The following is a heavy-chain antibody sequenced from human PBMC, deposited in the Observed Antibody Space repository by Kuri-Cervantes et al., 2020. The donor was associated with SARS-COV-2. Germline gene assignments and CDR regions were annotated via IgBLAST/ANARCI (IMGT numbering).Heavy chain of an antibody. CDR2: IWYDGENE. Sequence: SCKASGYTFTGYYMHWVRQAPGQGLEWMAVIWYDGENEYYAGSVKGRFTISRDNSKNTVSLHMNSLRAEDTAMYYCARGAANYYYMDVWGKGTTVTVSS. D-gene: IGHD3-16*01. V-gene: IGHV3-33*01. J-gene: IGHJ6*03. CDR1: GYTFTGYY. CDR3: ARGAANYYYMDV.